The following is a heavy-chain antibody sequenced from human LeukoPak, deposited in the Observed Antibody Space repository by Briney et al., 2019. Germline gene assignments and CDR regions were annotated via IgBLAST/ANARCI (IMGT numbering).Heavy chain of an antibody. CDR1: GFTFSSYE. CDR3: AELGITMIGGV. CDR2: ISSSGSTI. J-gene: IGHJ6*04. V-gene: IGHV3-48*03. D-gene: IGHD3-10*02. Sequence: GGSLRLSCAASGFTFSSYEMNWVRQAPGKGLEWVSYISSSGSTIYYADSVKGRFTISRDNATNSLDLQMNSLRAEDTAVYYCAELGITMIGGVWGKGTTVTISS.